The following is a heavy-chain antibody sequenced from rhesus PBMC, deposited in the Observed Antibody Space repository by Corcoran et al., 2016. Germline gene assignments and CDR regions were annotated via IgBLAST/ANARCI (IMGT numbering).Heavy chain of an antibody. CDR1: GGSISSNY. V-gene: IGHV4-173*01. Sequence: QLQLQESGPRRVKPSETLSLPCAVSGGSISSNYWSWIRQPPGKGREWIGRISGSGVSTDYNPSLKSRVTISTDTSKNQFSLKLSSVTAADTAVYYCAPGTGTTNYWGQGVLVTVSS. J-gene: IGHJ4*01. CDR2: ISGSGVST. D-gene: IGHD1-26*01. CDR3: APGTGTTNY.